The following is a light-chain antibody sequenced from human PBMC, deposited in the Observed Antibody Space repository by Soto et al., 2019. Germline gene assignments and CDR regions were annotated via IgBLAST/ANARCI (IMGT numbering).Light chain of an antibody. Sequence: EIVMTQSPATLSVSPGERATLSCRASQSVGSNLAWYQKKPGKAPRLLIYGASTRATGIPARFSGSGSGTEFTLTISSLQSEDFAIYFCQQYNNWPPDRTFGQGTKVEIK. J-gene: IGKJ1*01. CDR3: QQYNNWPPDRT. CDR1: QSVGSN. CDR2: GAS. V-gene: IGKV3-15*01.